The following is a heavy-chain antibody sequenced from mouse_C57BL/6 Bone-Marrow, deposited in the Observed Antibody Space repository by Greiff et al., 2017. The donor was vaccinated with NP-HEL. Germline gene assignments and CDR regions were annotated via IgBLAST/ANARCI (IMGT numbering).Heavy chain of an antibody. Sequence: DVKLQESGPELVKPGASVKITCKASGYTFTDYNMDWVKQSHGKSLEWIGDINPNNGGTIYNQKFKGKATLTVDKSSSTAYMELRSLTSEDTAVYYCARRYYYGSPFDYWGQGTTLTVSS. CDR2: INPNNGGT. V-gene: IGHV1-18*01. D-gene: IGHD1-1*01. CDR1: GYTFTDYN. J-gene: IGHJ2*01. CDR3: ARRYYYGSPFDY.